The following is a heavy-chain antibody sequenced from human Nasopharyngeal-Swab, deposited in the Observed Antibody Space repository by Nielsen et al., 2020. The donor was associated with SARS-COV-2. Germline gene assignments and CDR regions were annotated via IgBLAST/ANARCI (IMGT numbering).Heavy chain of an antibody. Sequence: SETLSLTCTVSGGSISSYYWSWIRQPPGKGLEWVAYSHYSGSTNYNPSLKSRVTMSVDTSKRQFSLMLTSVTAADTAVYYCARGFDYWGQGTPVTVSS. J-gene: IGHJ4*02. V-gene: IGHV4-59*08. CDR3: ARGFDY. CDR1: GGSISSYY. CDR2: SHYSGST.